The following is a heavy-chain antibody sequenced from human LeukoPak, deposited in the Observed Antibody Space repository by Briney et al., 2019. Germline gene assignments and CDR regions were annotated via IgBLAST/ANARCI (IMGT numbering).Heavy chain of an antibody. V-gene: IGHV3-23*01. CDR1: GFTFSSYA. J-gene: IGHJ6*03. D-gene: IGHD1-26*01. Sequence: PGGSLRLSCAASGFTFSSYAMSWVRQAPGKGLEWVSAISGSGGSTYYADSVKGRFTISRDNSKNTLYLQMNSLRAEDTAVYYCAKVNSGSYLGYYYYYMDVWGKGTTVTVSS. CDR2: ISGSGGST. CDR3: AKVNSGSYLGYYYYYMDV.